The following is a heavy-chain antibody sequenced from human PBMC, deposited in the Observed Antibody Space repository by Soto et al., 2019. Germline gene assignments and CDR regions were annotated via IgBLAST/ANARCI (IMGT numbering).Heavy chain of an antibody. V-gene: IGHV1-69*01. Sequence: QVQLVQSGPEVKKTGTSVKVSCKASGGTFSSRAISWVRQAPGQGLEWMGGIIPVFGRVNYAEKFQDRVTITADESTGTVYMELSSLRSEDTALYYCANSRGGTFLGYHGMDIWGQRTTVSVSS. CDR2: IIPVFGRV. CDR3: ANSRGGTFLGYHGMDI. J-gene: IGHJ6*02. CDR1: GGTFSSRA. D-gene: IGHD3-16*01.